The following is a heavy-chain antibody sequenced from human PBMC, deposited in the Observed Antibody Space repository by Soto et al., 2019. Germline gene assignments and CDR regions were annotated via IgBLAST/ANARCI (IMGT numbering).Heavy chain of an antibody. J-gene: IGHJ1*01. D-gene: IGHD3-22*01. V-gene: IGHV4-59*02. CDR1: GGSVKNYY. CDR2: FLYGGNT. CDR3: ASTMTTEYFQR. Sequence: QVHLQESGPGLVKASETLSLTCSVSGGSVKNYYWSWIRQPPGKGLEWIGFFLYGGNTDYNPSLRRRVTMSVDTPENQISLSLTSVTAADTAIYSCASTMTTEYFQRWGQGTLVAVSS.